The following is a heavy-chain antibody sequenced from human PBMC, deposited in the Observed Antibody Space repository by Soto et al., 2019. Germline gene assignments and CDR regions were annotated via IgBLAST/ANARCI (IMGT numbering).Heavy chain of an antibody. Sequence: QVQLQQWGAGLLKPSETLSLTCAVYGGPFSGYSWTWIRQPPGTGLAWIGEINNSASTNDNPSLKRRLTISVDTSQNQFPLKLTSVTDADTAVYYCARDKITGLFDYWGQGTLVTVSS. J-gene: IGHJ4*02. D-gene: IGHD2-8*02. CDR3: ARDKITGLFDY. V-gene: IGHV4-34*01. CDR1: GGPFSGYS. CDR2: INNSAST.